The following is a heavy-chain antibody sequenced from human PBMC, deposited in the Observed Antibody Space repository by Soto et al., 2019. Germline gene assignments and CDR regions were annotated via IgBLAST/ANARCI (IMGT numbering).Heavy chain of an antibody. V-gene: IGHV1-18*04. D-gene: IGHD6-19*01. CDR3: ARYIAVAGTVWFDP. J-gene: IGHJ5*02. CDR1: GYTFTSYG. CDR2: ISAYNGNT. Sequence: VKVSCKASGYTFTSYGIGWVRQAPGQGLEWMGWISAYNGNTNYAQKLQGRVTMTTDTSTSTAYMELRSLRSDDTAVYYCARYIAVAGTVWFDPWGQGTLVTVSS.